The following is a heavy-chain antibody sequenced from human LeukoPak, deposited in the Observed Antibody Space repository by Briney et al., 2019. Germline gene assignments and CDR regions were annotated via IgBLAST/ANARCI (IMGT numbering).Heavy chain of an antibody. Sequence: GGSLRLSCAASGFTFSDYYMSWIRQAPGKGLEWVSYISSSGSTIYYADSVKGRFTISRDNAKNSLYLQMDSLRAEDTAVYYCARDSKMATRLDYWGQGTLVTVSS. CDR1: GFTFSDYY. D-gene: IGHD5-24*01. CDR3: ARDSKMATRLDY. J-gene: IGHJ4*02. V-gene: IGHV3-11*01. CDR2: ISSSGSTI.